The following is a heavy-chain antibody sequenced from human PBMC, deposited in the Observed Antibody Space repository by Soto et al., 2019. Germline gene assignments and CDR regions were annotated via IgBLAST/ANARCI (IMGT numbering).Heavy chain of an antibody. CDR1: CYSFTSFG. CDR3: ATGDAGIADHVI. CDR2: VNAYNGNT. V-gene: IGHV1-18*01. D-gene: IGHD6-13*01. Sequence: QVQLVQSGGEVQKPGASVKVSCKASCYSFTSFGVNWVRQAPGQRLEWMGWVNAYNGNTNYAQKFQGRVTLTAETSTSTAYMEVRSLRSGDTAVYYFATGDAGIADHVIWGQGSMVTVSS. J-gene: IGHJ4*02.